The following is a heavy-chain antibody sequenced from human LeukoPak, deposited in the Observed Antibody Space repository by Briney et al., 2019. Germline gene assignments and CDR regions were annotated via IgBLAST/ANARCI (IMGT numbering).Heavy chain of an antibody. V-gene: IGHV3-21*01. CDR1: GFTFSSYG. CDR2: ISSSSNYI. D-gene: IGHD1/OR15-1a*01. CDR3: ATSRAGATRDFDD. J-gene: IGHJ4*02. Sequence: TAGRSLRLSCAASGFTFSSYGMHWVRQAPGTGLEWVSSISSSSNYIYYADAVKGRFTISRDNAKNSLHLQMNTLRVDDTAVYYCATSRAGATRDFDDWGQGTLVTVSS.